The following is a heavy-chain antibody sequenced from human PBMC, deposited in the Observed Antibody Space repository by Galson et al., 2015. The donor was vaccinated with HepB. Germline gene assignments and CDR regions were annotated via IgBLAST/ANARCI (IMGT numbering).Heavy chain of an antibody. CDR3: ARGNYYYDSNTDREGLFDAFDI. J-gene: IGHJ3*02. Sequence: SLRLSCAASGFTFSSYSMNWARQAPGKGLEWVSYIDSGGLITRHADSVKGRFTISRDISKNTLYLQMNSLRTEDTAVYYCARGNYYYDSNTDREGLFDAFDIWGQGTRVTVSS. CDR2: IDSGGLIT. D-gene: IGHD3-22*01. V-gene: IGHV3-48*01. CDR1: GFTFSSYS.